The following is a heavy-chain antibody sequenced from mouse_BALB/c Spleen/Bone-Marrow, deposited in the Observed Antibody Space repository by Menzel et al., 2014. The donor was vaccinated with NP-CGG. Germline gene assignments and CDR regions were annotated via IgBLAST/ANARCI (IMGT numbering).Heavy chain of an antibody. Sequence: DVQLVESGGGLVQPGDSLRLSCATSGFTFSDFYMEWVRPPPGKRLEWIAASRNKAKYYTTEYSASVEGRFIVSRDTSQSVLYLQMNALRAEDTAIYYCARDVGYGNYFVYWGQGTLVTVSA. CDR3: ARDVGYGNYFVY. CDR2: SRNKAKYYTT. CDR1: GFTFSDFY. D-gene: IGHD2-10*02. J-gene: IGHJ3*01. V-gene: IGHV7-1*02.